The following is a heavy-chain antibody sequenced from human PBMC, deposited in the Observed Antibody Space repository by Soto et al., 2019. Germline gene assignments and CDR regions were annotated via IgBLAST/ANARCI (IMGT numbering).Heavy chain of an antibody. V-gene: IGHV3-15*07. CDR3: TTDPVTMIVVVPSSG. CDR2: IKSKTDGGTT. Sequence: GGSLRLSCAASGVPFSSYAMHWVRQAPGKGLEWVGRIKSKTDGGTTDYAAPVKGRFTISRDDSKNTLYLQMNSLKTEDTAVYYCTTDPVTMIVVVPSSGWGQGTLVTVSS. CDR1: GVPFSSYA. D-gene: IGHD3-22*01. J-gene: IGHJ4*02.